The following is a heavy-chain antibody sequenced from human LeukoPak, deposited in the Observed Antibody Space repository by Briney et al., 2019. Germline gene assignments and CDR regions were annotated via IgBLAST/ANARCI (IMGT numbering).Heavy chain of an antibody. CDR3: AKEFSSGWNF. J-gene: IGHJ4*02. Sequence: GGSLRLSCAASGFTFGTYAMGWVRQAPGKGLEWVSSLDAGGGDTYYADSVQGRFTISRDNSKNTLHLRMNNLRAEDTALYYCAKEFSSGWNFWGQGTQVTVSS. D-gene: IGHD6-19*01. V-gene: IGHV3-23*01. CDR1: GFTFGTYA. CDR2: LDAGGGDT.